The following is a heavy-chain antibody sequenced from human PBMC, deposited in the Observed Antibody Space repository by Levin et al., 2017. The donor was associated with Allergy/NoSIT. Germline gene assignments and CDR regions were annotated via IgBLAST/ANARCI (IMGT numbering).Heavy chain of an antibody. V-gene: IGHV4-59*01. D-gene: IGHD6-19*01. CDR3: ARGSSGYYAPLAF. CDR2: FFQSGGT. Sequence: SETLSLTCTVSGGSISSYYWNWIRQPPGKGLEWIGHFFQSGGTNYNPSLASRVTMSLDTSKNQISLRLTSVTAADTAVYYCARGSSGYYAPLAFWGQGTLVTVSS. J-gene: IGHJ4*02. CDR1: GGSISSYY.